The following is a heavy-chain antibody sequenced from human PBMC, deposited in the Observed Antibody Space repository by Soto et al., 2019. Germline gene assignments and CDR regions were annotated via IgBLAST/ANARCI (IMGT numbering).Heavy chain of an antibody. D-gene: IGHD3-3*01. CDR2: IKSKTDGGTT. CDR1: GFTFSNAW. V-gene: IGHV3-15*01. CDR3: TTPRYYDFWSGYYS. Sequence: GGSLRLCCAASGFTFSNAWMSWVRQAPGKGLEWVGRIKSKTDGGTTDYAAPVKGRFTISRDDSKNTLYLQMNSLKTEDTAVYYCTTPRYYDFWSGYYSWGQGTLVTVSS. J-gene: IGHJ5*02.